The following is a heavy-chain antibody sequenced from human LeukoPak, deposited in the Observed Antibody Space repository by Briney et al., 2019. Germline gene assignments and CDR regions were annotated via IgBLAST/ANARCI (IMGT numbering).Heavy chain of an antibody. CDR3: ARENSLDY. CDR2: ISSSGSYI. J-gene: IGHJ4*02. D-gene: IGHD2/OR15-2a*01. Sequence: GGSLRLSCAASGFTFSSYSMNWVRQAPGKGLEWVSSISSSGSYIYYADSVKGRFTISRDNAKNSLYLQMNSLRAEDTAVYYCARENSLDYWGQGTLVTVSS. CDR1: GFTFSSYS. V-gene: IGHV3-21*01.